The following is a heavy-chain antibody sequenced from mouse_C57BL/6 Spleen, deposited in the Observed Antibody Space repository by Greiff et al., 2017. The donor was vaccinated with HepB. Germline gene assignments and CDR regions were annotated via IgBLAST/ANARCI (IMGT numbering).Heavy chain of an antibody. V-gene: IGHV1-55*01. J-gene: IGHJ2*01. CDR2: IYPGSGST. CDR1: GYTFTSYW. CDR3: AKHYGSSPYFDY. Sequence: QVQLQQPGAELVKPGASVKMSCKASGYTFTSYWITWVKQRPGQGLEWIGDIYPGSGSTNYNEKFKGKATLTADKSSSTAYMELRSLTSEDSAVYFCAKHYGSSPYFDYWGQGTTLTVSS. D-gene: IGHD1-1*01.